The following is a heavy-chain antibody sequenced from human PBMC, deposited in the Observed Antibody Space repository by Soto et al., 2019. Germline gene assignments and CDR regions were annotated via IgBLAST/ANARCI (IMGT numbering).Heavy chain of an antibody. CDR3: ARQESSGWLGPVYYFDY. CDR1: GYSFTSYW. D-gene: IGHD6-19*01. CDR2: IYPGDSDT. V-gene: IGHV5-51*01. J-gene: IGHJ4*02. Sequence: GQSLKISCKGSGYSFTSYWSGWVRQMPGKGLEWMGIIYPGDSDTRYSPSFQGQVTISADKSISTAYLQWSSLKASDTAMYYCARQESSGWLGPVYYFDYWGQGTLVTVSS.